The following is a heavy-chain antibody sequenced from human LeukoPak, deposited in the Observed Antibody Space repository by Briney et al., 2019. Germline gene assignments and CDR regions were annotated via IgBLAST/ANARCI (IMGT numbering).Heavy chain of an antibody. CDR3: ARLGGYYPYYFDC. CDR1: GGSISSSSYY. V-gene: IGHV4-39*01. D-gene: IGHD3-3*01. J-gene: IGHJ4*02. Sequence: PSETLSLTCTVSGGSISSSSYYWGWIRQPPGKGLEWIGSIYYSGSTYYNPSLKSRATISVDTSKNQFSLKLSSVTAADTAVYYCARLGGYYPYYFDCWGQGTLVTVSS. CDR2: IYYSGST.